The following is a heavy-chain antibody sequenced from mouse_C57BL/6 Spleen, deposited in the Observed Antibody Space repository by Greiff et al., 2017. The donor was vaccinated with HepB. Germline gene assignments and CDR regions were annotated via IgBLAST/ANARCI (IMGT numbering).Heavy chain of an antibody. CDR2: ISSGGSYT. D-gene: IGHD1-1*01. CDR1: GFTFSSYG. J-gene: IGHJ2*01. Sequence: EVKLVESGGDLVKPGGSLKLSCAASGFTFSSYGMSWVRQTPDKRLEWVATISSGGSYTYYPDSVKGRFTISRDNAKNTLYLQMSSLKSEDTAMYYCARHRTTVVPFDYWGQGTTLTVSS. V-gene: IGHV5-6*01. CDR3: ARHRTTVVPFDY.